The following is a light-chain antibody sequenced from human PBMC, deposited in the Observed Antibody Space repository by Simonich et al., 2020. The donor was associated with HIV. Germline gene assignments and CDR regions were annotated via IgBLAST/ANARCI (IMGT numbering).Light chain of an antibody. CDR2: AAS. CDR3: QQLNSFT. V-gene: IGKV1-9*01. J-gene: IGKJ3*01. CDR1: QGISSY. Sequence: DIQLTQSPSFLSASVGDRVTITCRASQGISSYLAWYQQKPGKAPKLLIYAASTLQSGVPSRFSGRGSGTEFTLTISSLQPEDFATYYCQQLNSFTFGPGTKVDIK.